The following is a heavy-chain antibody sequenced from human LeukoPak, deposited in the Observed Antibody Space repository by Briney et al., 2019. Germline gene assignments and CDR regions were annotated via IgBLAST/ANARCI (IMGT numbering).Heavy chain of an antibody. J-gene: IGHJ4*02. CDR1: GGSISSGSYY. Sequence: SQTLSLTCTVSGGSISSGSYYWSWIRQPPGKGLEWIGSIYHSGSTYYNPSLKSRVTISVDTSKNQFSLKLSSVTAADTAVYYCASRATPYYFDYWGQGTLVTVSS. V-gene: IGHV4-39*07. CDR3: ASRATPYYFDY. D-gene: IGHD5-12*01. CDR2: IYHSGST.